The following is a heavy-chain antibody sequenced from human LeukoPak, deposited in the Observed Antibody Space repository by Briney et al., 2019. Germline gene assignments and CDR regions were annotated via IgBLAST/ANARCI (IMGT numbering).Heavy chain of an antibody. D-gene: IGHD2-2*02. J-gene: IGHJ4*02. CDR2: ISWNSGSI. Sequence: GGSLRLSCAASGFTFDDYAMHWVRQAPGKGLEWVSGISWNSGSIGYADSVKGRFTISRDNSKNTLYLQMNSLRAEDTAVYCCAREGCSSTSCYNDYWGQGTLVTVSS. V-gene: IGHV3-9*01. CDR1: GFTFDDYA. CDR3: AREGCSSTSCYNDY.